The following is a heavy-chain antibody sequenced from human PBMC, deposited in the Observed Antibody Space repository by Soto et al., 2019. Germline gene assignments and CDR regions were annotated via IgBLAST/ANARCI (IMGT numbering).Heavy chain of an antibody. D-gene: IGHD2-2*01. Sequence: SETLSLTCAVYGGSFSGYYLSWIRQPPGKGLEWIGEINHSGSTNYNPSLKSRVTISVDTSKNQFSLKLSSVTAADTAVYYCARGYQLLNYYYMDVWGKGTTVTASS. V-gene: IGHV4-34*01. CDR3: ARGYQLLNYYYMDV. CDR2: INHSGST. J-gene: IGHJ6*03. CDR1: GGSFSGYY.